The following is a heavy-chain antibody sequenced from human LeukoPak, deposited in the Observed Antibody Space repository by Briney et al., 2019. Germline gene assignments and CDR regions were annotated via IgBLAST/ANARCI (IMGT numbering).Heavy chain of an antibody. CDR1: GFSFSSYG. D-gene: IGHD3-16*01. CDR3: ARDFLHLGG. Sequence: GGSLRLSCAGSGFSFSSYGMHWVRQAPGKGLEWMAFIRSDGSNKYYADSVKGRFTISRDNAKNTLYLQMSSLRAEDTAVYYCARDFLHLGGWGQGTMVTVSS. J-gene: IGHJ3*01. V-gene: IGHV3-30*02. CDR2: IRSDGSNK.